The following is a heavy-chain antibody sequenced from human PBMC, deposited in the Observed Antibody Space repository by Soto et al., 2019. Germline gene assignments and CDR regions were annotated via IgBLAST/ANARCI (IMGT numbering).Heavy chain of an antibody. CDR1: GYSISSGYY. Sequence: PSETLSLTCAVSGYSISSGYYWGWIRQPPGKGLEWIGSIYHSRSTYYNPSLKSRVTISVDTSKNQFSLKLSSVTAADTAVYYCARGSAYHYYYGMDVWGQGTTVTVSS. J-gene: IGHJ6*02. CDR3: ARGSAYHYYYGMDV. D-gene: IGHD6-25*01. CDR2: IYHSRST. V-gene: IGHV4-38-2*01.